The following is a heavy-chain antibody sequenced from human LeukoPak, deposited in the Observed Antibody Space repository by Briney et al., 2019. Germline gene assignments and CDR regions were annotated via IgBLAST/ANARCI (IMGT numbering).Heavy chain of an antibody. CDR1: GFTFSIYA. V-gene: IGHV3-30*02. J-gene: IGHJ4*02. D-gene: IGHD2-15*01. CDR2: IRYDGSNT. CDR3: AKGRWFSDY. Sequence: GGSLRLSCAASGFTFSIYAMDWVRQAPGKGLEWVAFIRYDGSNTYYADSVRGRFTISRDNSKNTLYLQMNSLRAEDTAVYYCAKGRWFSDYWGQGTLVTVSS.